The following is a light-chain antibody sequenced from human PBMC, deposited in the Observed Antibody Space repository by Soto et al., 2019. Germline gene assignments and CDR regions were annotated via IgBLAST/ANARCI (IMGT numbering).Light chain of an antibody. V-gene: IGKV1-5*03. CDR1: QSVGTW. CDR2: KSS. Sequence: DIQMTQSPSTVSASVGDRVTITCRASQSVGTWLAWYQQKPGKAPTLLIYKSSSLETGVPSRFGGSGSGTEFTLSISTLQPDDFATYYCQQYATFPPWTFGQGTKVKIK. J-gene: IGKJ1*01. CDR3: QQYATFPPWT.